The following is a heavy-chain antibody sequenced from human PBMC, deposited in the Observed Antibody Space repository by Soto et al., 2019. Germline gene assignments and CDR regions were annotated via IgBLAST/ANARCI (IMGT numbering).Heavy chain of an antibody. Sequence: GSLRLSCAASGFTFSSYAMHWVRQAPGKGLEWVAVISYDGSNKYYADSVKGRFTISRDNSKNTLYLQMNSLRAEDTAVYYCARVSGIVVVVAAPRPVDSWGQGTLVTVSS. D-gene: IGHD2-15*01. CDR1: GFTFSSYA. CDR2: ISYDGSNK. CDR3: ARVSGIVVVVAAPRPVDS. J-gene: IGHJ4*02. V-gene: IGHV3-30-3*01.